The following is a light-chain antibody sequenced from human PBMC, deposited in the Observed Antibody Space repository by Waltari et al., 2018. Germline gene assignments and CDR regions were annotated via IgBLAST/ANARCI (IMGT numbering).Light chain of an antibody. CDR1: SGSVATTHY. Sequence: QTVVTQEPSFSVSPGGTVTLTCGFTSGSVATTHYSGWYQQTPGQSPHTLIYNTNVRSSGVPGRFSGSILGNKAALTITGAQADDEADYYCVLYMGSGWVFGGGTRLTVL. CDR3: VLYMGSGWV. V-gene: IGLV8-61*01. J-gene: IGLJ3*02. CDR2: NTN.